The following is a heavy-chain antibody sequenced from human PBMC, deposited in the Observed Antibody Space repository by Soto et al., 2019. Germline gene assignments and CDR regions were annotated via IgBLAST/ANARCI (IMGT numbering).Heavy chain of an antibody. Sequence: XTLSLPCLVSGASVISSEWGIWVRQTPGKGLEWIGEIFHSGRTNYSPSLKSRVTISVDTSTKQFSLNFYPMTAADTGIYYCVRANLRSGWTFDHWGQGTAVTVSS. CDR2: IFHSGRT. J-gene: IGHJ4*02. CDR3: VRANLRSGWTFDH. V-gene: IGHV4-4*02. CDR1: GASVISSEW. D-gene: IGHD6-19*01.